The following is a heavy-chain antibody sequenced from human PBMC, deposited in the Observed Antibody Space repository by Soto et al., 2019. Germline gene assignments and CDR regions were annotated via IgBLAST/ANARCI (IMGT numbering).Heavy chain of an antibody. CDR3: ARGGGPYVWVNEF. D-gene: IGHD3-16*01. V-gene: IGHV1-69*01. CDR2: IIPVFGTT. CDR1: GGLFSSFA. Sequence: QEQLVQSGAEVKKPGSSVKVSCKDSGGLFSSFAISWVRQAPGQGLEWMGGIIPVFGTTNYAQKFQGRVTITADESTNTAYMELSSLTSDATAMYYCARGGGPYVWVNEFWGQGTQGTVSS. J-gene: IGHJ4*02.